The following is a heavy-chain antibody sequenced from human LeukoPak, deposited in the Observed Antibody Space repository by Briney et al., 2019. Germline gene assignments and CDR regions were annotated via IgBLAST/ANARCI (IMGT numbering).Heavy chain of an antibody. Sequence: PGGSLRLSCAASGFTFSSYAMSWVRQAPGKGLEWVSAISGSGGSTYYADSVKGRFTISRDNSKNTLYLQMNCLRAEDTAVYYCAKDKEGYYDFWSGYYTVHCGMDVWGQGTTVTVSS. CDR3: AKDKEGYYDFWSGYYTVHCGMDV. D-gene: IGHD3-3*01. V-gene: IGHV3-23*01. CDR2: ISGSGGST. CDR1: GFTFSSYA. J-gene: IGHJ6*02.